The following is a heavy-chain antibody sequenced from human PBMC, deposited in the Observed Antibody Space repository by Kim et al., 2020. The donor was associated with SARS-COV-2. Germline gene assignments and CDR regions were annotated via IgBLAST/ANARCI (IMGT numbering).Heavy chain of an antibody. Sequence: ASVKVSCKASGYTFTSYGISWVRQAPGQGLEWMGWISAYNGNTNYAQKLQGRVTMTTDTSTSTAYMELRSLRSDDTAVYYCARDRIVVVVAAHPYYYYYGMDVWGQGTTVTVSS. CDR3: ARDRIVVVVAAHPYYYYYGMDV. J-gene: IGHJ6*02. CDR2: ISAYNGNT. V-gene: IGHV1-18*01. D-gene: IGHD2-15*01. CDR1: GYTFTSYG.